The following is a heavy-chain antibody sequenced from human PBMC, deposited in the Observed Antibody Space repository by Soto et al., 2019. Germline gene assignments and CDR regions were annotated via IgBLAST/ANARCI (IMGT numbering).Heavy chain of an antibody. D-gene: IGHD3-22*01. CDR1: GYTFTSYD. V-gene: IGHV1-8*01. CDR2: LNLNSGNT. Sequence: QVQLVQSGAEVKKPGASVKVSCKASGYTFTSYDINWVRQATGQGLEWMGWLNLNSGNTGYAQKFQGRVTMTRNTSISTAYMELSSLRSEDTAVYYCARAVHYYYYSSGYYYGVFYFDYWGQGTLVTVSS. J-gene: IGHJ4*02. CDR3: ARAVHYYYYSSGYYYGVFYFDY.